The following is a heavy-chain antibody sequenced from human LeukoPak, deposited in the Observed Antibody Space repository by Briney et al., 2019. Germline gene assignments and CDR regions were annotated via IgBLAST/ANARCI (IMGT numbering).Heavy chain of an antibody. CDR1: GFTFSSYA. V-gene: IGHV3-23*01. CDR2: ISGSGGST. D-gene: IGHD2-15*01. Sequence: SGGSLRLSCAASGFTFSSYATSWVRQAPGKGLEWVSAISGSGGSTYYADSVKGRFTISRDNSRNTLYLQMNSLRAEDTAVYYRAKDREVVAAYYFDYWGQGTLVTVSS. CDR3: AKDREVVAAYYFDY. J-gene: IGHJ4*02.